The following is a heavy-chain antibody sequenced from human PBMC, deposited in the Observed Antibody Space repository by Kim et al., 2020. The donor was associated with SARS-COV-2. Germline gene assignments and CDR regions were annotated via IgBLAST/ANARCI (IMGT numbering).Heavy chain of an antibody. CDR1: GFRFSSSW. CDR3: TTGGAL. J-gene: IGHJ1*01. Sequence: GGSLRLSCAASGFRFSSSWMNWVRRPPGKRLEWVANINPDGSMTRYVDSVKGRVASSRDNAKYSLFLQMNSLRADDTAVYYCTTGGALWGQGTLVIVSS. V-gene: IGHV3-7*01. CDR2: INPDGSMT.